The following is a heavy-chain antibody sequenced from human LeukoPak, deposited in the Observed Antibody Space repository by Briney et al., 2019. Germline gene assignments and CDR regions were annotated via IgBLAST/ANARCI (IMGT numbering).Heavy chain of an antibody. CDR2: FYSGGST. Sequence: GGSLRLSCAASGLTVTNNYMTWVRQAPGKGLEWVSGFYSGGSTYHADSVKGRFTISRDNSKNTLYLQMNSLRAEDTAVYYCARDYLYCSGGSCYPSFDYWGQGTLVTVSS. V-gene: IGHV3-53*01. J-gene: IGHJ4*02. D-gene: IGHD2-15*01. CDR3: ARDYLYCSGGSCYPSFDY. CDR1: GLTVTNNY.